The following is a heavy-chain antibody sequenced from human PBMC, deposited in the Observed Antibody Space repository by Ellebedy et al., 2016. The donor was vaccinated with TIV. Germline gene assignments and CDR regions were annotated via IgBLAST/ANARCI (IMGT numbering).Heavy chain of an antibody. J-gene: IGHJ4*02. CDR1: GGSISSGGYS. CDR2: IYYSGST. CDR3: ARGDGDYDGYYFDY. Sequence: SETLSLXCTVSGGSISSGGYSWLCLRHPPGKGLEWIGYIYYSGSTYYNPSLKSRVTISVDTSKNQFSLKLSSVTAADTAVYYCARGDGDYDGYYFDYWGQGTLVTVSS. D-gene: IGHD4-17*01. V-gene: IGHV4-31*03.